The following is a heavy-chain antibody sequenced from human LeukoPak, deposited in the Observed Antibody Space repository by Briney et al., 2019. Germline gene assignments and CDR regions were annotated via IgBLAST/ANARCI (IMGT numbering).Heavy chain of an antibody. J-gene: IGHJ4*02. D-gene: IGHD4-17*01. CDR2: INHSGST. Sequence: YETLSLTCAVYGGSFSGYYWRWIRQPPGKGLEWIGEINHSGSTNYNPSLKSRVTISVDTSKNQFSLKLSSVTAADRGVYYCARGGPSGDPLDYWGQGTLVTVSS. CDR3: ARGGPSGDPLDY. CDR1: GGSFSGYY. V-gene: IGHV4-34*01.